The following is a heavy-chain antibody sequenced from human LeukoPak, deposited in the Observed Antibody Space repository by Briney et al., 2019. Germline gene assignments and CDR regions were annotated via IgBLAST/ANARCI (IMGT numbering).Heavy chain of an antibody. Sequence: PGGSLRLSCAASGFTFSSYEMNWVRQAPGKGLEWVAFIRYDGSNKYYADSVKGRFTISRDNSKNTLYLQMNSLRAEDTAVYYCARTYYYDSSGYPEAFDIWGQGTMVTVSS. J-gene: IGHJ3*02. CDR2: IRYDGSNK. CDR1: GFTFSSYE. CDR3: ARTYYYDSSGYPEAFDI. V-gene: IGHV3-33*08. D-gene: IGHD3-22*01.